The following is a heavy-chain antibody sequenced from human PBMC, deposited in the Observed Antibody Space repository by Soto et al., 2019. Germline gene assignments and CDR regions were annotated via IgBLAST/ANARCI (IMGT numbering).Heavy chain of an antibody. J-gene: IGHJ4*02. CDR2: FDYTGTT. CDR1: RGSITSSNYY. D-gene: IGHD3-10*02. CDR3: ARQLFLTYYFDY. Sequence: QPQLQESGPGLVKPSETLSLTCTVSRGSITSSNYYWAWIRQHPGKGLEWIGSFDYTGTTYYNSSLNGRAAISIDTSGNQFSLRLTSVTVADTAVYYCARQLFLTYYFDYWGQGTLVTVSS. V-gene: IGHV4-39*01.